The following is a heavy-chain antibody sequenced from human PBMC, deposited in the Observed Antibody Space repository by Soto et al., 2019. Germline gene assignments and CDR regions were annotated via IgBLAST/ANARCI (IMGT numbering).Heavy chain of an antibody. CDR1: GFTFSSYG. D-gene: IGHD5-12*01. V-gene: IGHV3-30*18. CDR3: AKDPEATEYSEEYFQH. Sequence: QVQLVESGGGVVQPGRSLRLSCAASGFTFSSYGMHWVRQAPGKGLEWVAVISYDGSNKYYADSVKGRFTISRDNSKNTLYLQMNSLRAEDTAVYYCAKDPEATEYSEEYFQHWGQGTLVTVSS. CDR2: ISYDGSNK. J-gene: IGHJ1*01.